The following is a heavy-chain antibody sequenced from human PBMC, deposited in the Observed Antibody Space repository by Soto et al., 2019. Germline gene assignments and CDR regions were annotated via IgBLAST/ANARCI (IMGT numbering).Heavy chain of an antibody. CDR1: GGSINSGGYC. Sequence: QVQLQESGPGLVKPSQTLSLTCTVSGGSINSGGYCWSWIRQHPGKGLDWIGCISYGGSTSYNPSLRSRVTISVDTSKNQFALKLTSATAADTAVYYSSRGILVWGQGALITVAS. V-gene: IGHV4-31*03. CDR2: ISYGGST. D-gene: IGHD5-18*01. CDR3: SRGILV. J-gene: IGHJ4*02.